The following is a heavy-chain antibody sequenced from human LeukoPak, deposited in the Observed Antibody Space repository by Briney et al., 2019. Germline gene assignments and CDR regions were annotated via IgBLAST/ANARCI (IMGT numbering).Heavy chain of an antibody. Sequence: ASVRVSCKTSGYTFTNYDINWVRQATGQGLEWMGWMNPTTGGTGYAQKFQGRVSMTRDTSISTAYMDLSSLTSDDTAVYYCARHYLGGDYYYVADYWGQGTLVTVSS. CDR2: MNPTTGGT. V-gene: IGHV1-8*01. CDR3: ARHYLGGDYYYVADY. CDR1: GYTFTNYD. D-gene: IGHD3-22*01. J-gene: IGHJ4*02.